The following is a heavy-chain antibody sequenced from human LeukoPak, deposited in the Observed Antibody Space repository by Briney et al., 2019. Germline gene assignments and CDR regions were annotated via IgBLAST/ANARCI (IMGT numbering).Heavy chain of an antibody. J-gene: IGHJ4*02. CDR1: GFTFSSYA. CDR2: ISGSGGST. CDR3: AKVSHGYYDSSGYYPDY. D-gene: IGHD3-22*01. V-gene: IGHV3-23*01. Sequence: GGSLRLSCAASGFTFSSYAMSWVRQAPGKGLEWVSAISGSGGSTYYADSVKGRFTISRDNSKNTLYLQTNSLRAEDTAVYYCAKVSHGYYDSSGYYPDYWGQGTLVTVSS.